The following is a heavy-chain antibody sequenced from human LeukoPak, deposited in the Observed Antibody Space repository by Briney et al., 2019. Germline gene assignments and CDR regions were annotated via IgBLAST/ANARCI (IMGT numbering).Heavy chain of an antibody. CDR3: ARGRYYYDSSGYTTPFDY. J-gene: IGHJ4*02. D-gene: IGHD3-22*01. Sequence: SGPTLVNPTQTLTLTCNFSGFSLSTSGMCVSWIRQPPGKALELLARLDWDDDKYYSTSLKTRLTISKDTSKNQVILTLTNMDPVDTATYYCARGRYYYDSSGYTTPFDYWGQGTLVTVSS. CDR2: LDWDDDK. V-gene: IGHV2-70*11. CDR1: GFSLSTSGMC.